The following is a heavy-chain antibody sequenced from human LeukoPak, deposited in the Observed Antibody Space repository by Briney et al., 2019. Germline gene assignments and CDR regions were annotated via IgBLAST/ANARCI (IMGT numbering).Heavy chain of an antibody. Sequence: GGSLRLSCAASGFTFSSYAMSWVRQAPGKGLEWVSAISGSGGSTYYADSVKGRFTISRDNSKSTVFLQMNSLRAEDTAVYYCVRGHTTATYYFDYWGQGTLVTVSS. D-gene: IGHD1-1*01. CDR2: ISGSGGST. V-gene: IGHV3-23*01. CDR1: GFTFSSYA. CDR3: VRGHTTATYYFDY. J-gene: IGHJ4*02.